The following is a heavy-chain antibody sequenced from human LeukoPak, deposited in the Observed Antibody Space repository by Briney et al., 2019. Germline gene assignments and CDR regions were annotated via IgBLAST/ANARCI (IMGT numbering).Heavy chain of an antibody. CDR3: ARGEVVTASLPDYFYYYMDV. V-gene: IGHV3-48*03. J-gene: IGHJ6*03. CDR1: GFTFSTYE. Sequence: GGSLRLSCAASGFTFSTYEMNWVRQAPGKGLEWVSYITDSGRTIYYADSVKGRFTISRDNAKNSLFLQMNSPRAEDTAVYYCARGEVVTASLPDYFYYYMDVWGKGTTVTISS. D-gene: IGHD2-21*02. CDR2: ITDSGRTI.